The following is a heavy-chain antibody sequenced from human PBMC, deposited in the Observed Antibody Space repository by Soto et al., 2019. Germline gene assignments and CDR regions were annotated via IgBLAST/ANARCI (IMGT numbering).Heavy chain of an antibody. V-gene: IGHV1-69*13. D-gene: IGHD5-12*01. CDR3: ASIEMATTYYYYYGMDV. Sequence: ASVKVSCKASGGTFSSYAISWVRQAPGQGLEWMGGIIPIFGTANYAQKFQGRVTITADESTSTAYMELSSLRSEDTAVYYCASIEMATTYYYYYGMDVWGQGTTVTVSS. J-gene: IGHJ6*02. CDR1: GGTFSSYA. CDR2: IIPIFGTA.